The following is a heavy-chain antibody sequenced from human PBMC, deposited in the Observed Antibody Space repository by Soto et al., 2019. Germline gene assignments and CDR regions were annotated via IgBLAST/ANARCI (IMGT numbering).Heavy chain of an antibody. J-gene: IGHJ6*02. D-gene: IGHD3-3*01. CDR2: IDGPGGST. CDR3: AKVNTIFGVDTFSSSSYYGMDV. Sequence: GGSLRLSCAASGFTFTSYAMTWVRQAPGKGLEWVSGIDGPGGSTFYAGSVRGRFSISRDNSQNTLYLQMTTLRADDTAVYYCAKVNTIFGVDTFSSSSYYGMDVWGLGTTVTVSS. CDR1: GFTFTSYA. V-gene: IGHV3-23*01.